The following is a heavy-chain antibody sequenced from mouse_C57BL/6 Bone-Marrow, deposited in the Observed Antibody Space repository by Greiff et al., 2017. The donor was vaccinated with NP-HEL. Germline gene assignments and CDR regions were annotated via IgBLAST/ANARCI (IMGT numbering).Heavy chain of an antibody. CDR3: ARRGDYDAWFAY. CDR2: ISNLAYSI. CDR1: GFTFSDYG. D-gene: IGHD2-4*01. Sequence: DVMLVESGGGLVQPGGSLKLSCAASGFTFSDYGMAWVRQAPRKGPEWVAFISNLAYSIYYADTVTGRFTISRENAKNTLYLEMSSLRSEDTAMYYCARRGDYDAWFAYWGQGTLVTVSA. V-gene: IGHV5-15*04. J-gene: IGHJ3*01.